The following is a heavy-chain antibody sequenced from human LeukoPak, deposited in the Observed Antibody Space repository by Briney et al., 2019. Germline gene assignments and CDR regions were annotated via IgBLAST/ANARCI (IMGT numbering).Heavy chain of an antibody. CDR3: ARDSSGYPEIH. J-gene: IGHJ4*02. CDR2: IYSGGST. Sequence: GGSLRLSCAASGFTVSSNYMSWVRQAPGKGLEWVSVIYSGGSTYYADSVKGRFTISRDNSKNTLYLQMNSPRAEDTAVYYCARDSSGYPEIHWGQGTLVTVSS. V-gene: IGHV3-66*02. D-gene: IGHD3-22*01. CDR1: GFTVSSNY.